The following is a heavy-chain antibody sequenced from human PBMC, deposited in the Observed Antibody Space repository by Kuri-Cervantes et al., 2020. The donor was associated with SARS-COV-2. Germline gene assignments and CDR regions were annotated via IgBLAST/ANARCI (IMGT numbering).Heavy chain of an antibody. D-gene: IGHD3-22*01. V-gene: IGHV4-34*01. Sequence: GSLRLSCTVSGGSISSHYWSWIRQPPGKGLEWIGEITHRGNTNYNPSLMSRVTISVDTSKNQFSLKLSSVTAADTAVYYCARGKAEITMVVMVITSGAYYFDYWGQGALVTVSS. CDR3: ARGKAEITMVVMVITSGAYYFDY. CDR2: ITHRGNT. CDR1: GGSISSHY. J-gene: IGHJ4*02.